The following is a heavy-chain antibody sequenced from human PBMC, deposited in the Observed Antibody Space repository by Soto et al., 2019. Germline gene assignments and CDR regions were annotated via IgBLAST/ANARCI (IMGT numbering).Heavy chain of an antibody. D-gene: IGHD6-19*01. V-gene: IGHV1-69*10. Sequence: SVKVSCKASGYTFTSYDINWVRQPTGQGLEWMGGINPILGKANYAQKFQGRVTITADESTSTAYMELSSLRSEDTAVYYCARDRIAVGGKVFDPWGQGTLVTVSS. CDR1: GYTFTSYD. CDR2: INPILGKA. CDR3: ARDRIAVGGKVFDP. J-gene: IGHJ5*02.